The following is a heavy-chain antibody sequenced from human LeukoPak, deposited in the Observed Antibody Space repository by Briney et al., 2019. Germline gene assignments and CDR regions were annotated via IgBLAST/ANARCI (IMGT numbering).Heavy chain of an antibody. J-gene: IGHJ4*02. CDR3: ASDPAIAVAGWYYFDY. Sequence: GASVKVSCKASGYTFTSYGISWVRQAPGQGLEWMGWISAYNGNTNYAQKLQGRVTMTTDTSTSTAYMELRSLRSDDTAVYYCASDPAIAVAGWYYFDYWGQGTLVTVSS. V-gene: IGHV1-18*01. CDR1: GYTFTSYG. D-gene: IGHD6-19*01. CDR2: ISAYNGNT.